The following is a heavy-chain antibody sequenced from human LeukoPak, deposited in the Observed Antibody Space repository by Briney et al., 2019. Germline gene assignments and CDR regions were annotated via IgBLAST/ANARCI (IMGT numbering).Heavy chain of an antibody. Sequence: SETLSLTCAVYGGSFREYYWNWIRQSPGKGLEWIGEINHTGTTNYNPSLKSPVTMSVDTSKNQFSLKITSVTAADTAVYYCARNYGSGSWRYYYYMDVWGKGTTVTISS. CDR3: ARNYGSGSWRYYYYMDV. J-gene: IGHJ6*03. CDR1: GGSFREYY. D-gene: IGHD3-10*01. V-gene: IGHV4-34*01. CDR2: INHTGTT.